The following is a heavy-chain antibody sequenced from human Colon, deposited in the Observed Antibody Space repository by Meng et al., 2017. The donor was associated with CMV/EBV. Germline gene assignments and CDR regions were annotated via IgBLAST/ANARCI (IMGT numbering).Heavy chain of an antibody. J-gene: IGHJ4*02. CDR2: ISGGGTTT. CDR1: GLTFSNYA. CDR3: AKGREYIDFWSGFT. D-gene: IGHD3-3*01. V-gene: IGHV3-23*01. Sequence: YGLTFSNYAMSWVRQAPGKGLEWLSVISGGGTTTYYADSVKGRFTISRDNSKNTVYLQMNSLEAEDTALYYCAKGREYIDFWSGFTWGQGTLVTVSS.